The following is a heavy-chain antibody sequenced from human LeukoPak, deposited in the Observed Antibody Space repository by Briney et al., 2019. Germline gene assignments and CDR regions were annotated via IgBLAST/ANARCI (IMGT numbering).Heavy chain of an antibody. D-gene: IGHD5-18*01. Sequence: GGSLRLSCPASRFTFSSYSMNWVRQAPGKGLEWVSYISSSGNTIDYADSVKGRFTISRDNAKNSLYLQMVSLRAEDTAVYYCARLRGYSYGYGDYWGQGTLVTVSS. CDR2: ISSSGNTI. J-gene: IGHJ4*02. CDR1: RFTFSSYS. CDR3: ARLRGYSYGYGDY. V-gene: IGHV3-48*04.